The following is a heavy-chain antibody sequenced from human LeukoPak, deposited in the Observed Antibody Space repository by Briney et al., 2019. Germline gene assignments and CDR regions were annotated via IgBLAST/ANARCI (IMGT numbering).Heavy chain of an antibody. CDR2: IIPFVGLT. CDR3: ARPRSTESGSYNWSDP. J-gene: IGHJ5*02. Sequence: SVKVSCKASGGTLSSYPISWIRQAPGPGLELMGRIIPFVGLTNYAPMFQGRVTITADKDTTTAYMELSGLTSEDTAVYYCARPRSTESGSYNWSDPWGQGTLVTVSS. V-gene: IGHV1-69*02. CDR1: GGTLSSYP. D-gene: IGHD1-26*01.